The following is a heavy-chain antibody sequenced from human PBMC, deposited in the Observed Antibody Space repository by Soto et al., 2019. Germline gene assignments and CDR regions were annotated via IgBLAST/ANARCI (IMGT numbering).Heavy chain of an antibody. CDR1: GDTFTSYG. J-gene: IGHJ6*02. V-gene: IGHV1-18*01. CDR2: ISAYNGNT. CDR3: ARRAPPMDV. Sequence: QVQLVQSGAEVKKPGASVKVSCKASGDTFTSYGISWVRQAPGQGLEWMGWISAYNGNTKYAQKHEGRVTMTTHTPTSTAHREQRSLRSDDTVVYYCARRAPPMDVWGQGTTVTVSS.